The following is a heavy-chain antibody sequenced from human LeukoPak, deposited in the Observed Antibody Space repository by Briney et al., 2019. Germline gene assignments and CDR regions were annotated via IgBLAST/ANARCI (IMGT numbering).Heavy chain of an antibody. V-gene: IGHV3-53*01. CDR2: IYSGGST. Sequence: GGSLRLSCAASGFTVSNNYMSWVRQTPGKGLEWVSLIYSGGSTYYADSVKGRFTISRDNSKSTLYLQMNSLRAEDTAVYYCASYSSLDYLGQGTLVTVSS. CDR1: GFTVSNNY. J-gene: IGHJ4*02. CDR3: ASYSSLDY. D-gene: IGHD3-22*01.